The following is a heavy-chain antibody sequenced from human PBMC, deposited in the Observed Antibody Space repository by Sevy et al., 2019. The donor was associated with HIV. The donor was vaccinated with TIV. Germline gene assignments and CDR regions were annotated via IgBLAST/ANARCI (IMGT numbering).Heavy chain of an antibody. D-gene: IGHD6-6*01. CDR1: GYTFTSYY. CDR3: AREGSSATKNNWFDP. V-gene: IGHV1-46*03. J-gene: IGHJ5*02. CDR2: INPSGGST. Sequence: GASVKVSCKASGYTFTSYYMHWVRQAPGQGLEWMGIINPSGGSTSYAQKFQGRVTMTRDTSTSTVYMELSSLRSEDTAVYYCAREGSSATKNNWFDPWGQGTLVTVSS.